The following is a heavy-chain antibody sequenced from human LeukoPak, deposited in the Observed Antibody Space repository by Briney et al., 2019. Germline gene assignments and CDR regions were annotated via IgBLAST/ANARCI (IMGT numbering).Heavy chain of an antibody. Sequence: PGGSLRLSCAASGFTFDDYAMHWVRQAPGKGLEWVSGISWNSGSIGYADSVKGRFTISRDNSKNTLYLQMNSLRAEDTAVYYCASSSSSLSWFDPWGQGTLVTVSS. CDR3: ASSSSSLSWFDP. CDR2: ISWNSGSI. D-gene: IGHD6-13*01. J-gene: IGHJ5*02. V-gene: IGHV3-9*01. CDR1: GFTFDDYA.